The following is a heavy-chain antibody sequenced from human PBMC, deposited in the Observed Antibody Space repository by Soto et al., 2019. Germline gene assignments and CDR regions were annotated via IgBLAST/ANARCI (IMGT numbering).Heavy chain of an antibody. V-gene: IGHV3-23*01. CDR1: GFTFSSYA. CDR2: IGVGGGDR. CDR3: ASVRIGELV. D-gene: IGHD3-10*01. Sequence: EVQLLESGGGLVQPGGSLRLSCAASGFTFSSYAMSWVRQAPGKGLEWVSIIGVGGGDRYYPESVKGRFTISRDNSRDTLYLEMNRPRDADTAVYYCASVRIGELVWGQGTLVTVSS. J-gene: IGHJ4*02.